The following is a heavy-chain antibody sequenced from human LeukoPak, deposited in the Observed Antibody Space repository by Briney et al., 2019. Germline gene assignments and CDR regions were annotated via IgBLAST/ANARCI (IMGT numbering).Heavy chain of an antibody. J-gene: IGHJ4*02. CDR3: ARNSYSGSYFGY. Sequence: SQTLSLTCTVSGGSVSSNRYYWTWIRQPAGKGLEWIGHIYSSGITHYNPSLKSRVTISVDTSKNQFSLKLSSATAADTAVYYCARNSYSGSYFGYWGQGTLVTVSS. V-gene: IGHV4-61*09. CDR1: GGSVSSNRYY. CDR2: IYSSGIT. D-gene: IGHD1-26*01.